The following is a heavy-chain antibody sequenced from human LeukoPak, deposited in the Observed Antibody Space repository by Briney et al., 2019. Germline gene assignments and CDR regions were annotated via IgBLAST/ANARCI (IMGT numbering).Heavy chain of an antibody. Sequence: ASVKVSCKASGYTFTSYDINWVRQAAGQGLEWMAYMNANSGKRGSAKKFQGRVTMTMNTSIRTAYMELSSLRSEDTAVYYCVREGFDYWGQGTLVTVSS. V-gene: IGHV1-8*01. CDR1: GYTFTSYD. CDR3: VREGFDY. CDR2: MNANSGKR. J-gene: IGHJ4*02.